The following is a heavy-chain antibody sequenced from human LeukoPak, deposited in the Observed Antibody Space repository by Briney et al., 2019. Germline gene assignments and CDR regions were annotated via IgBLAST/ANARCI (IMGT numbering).Heavy chain of an antibody. D-gene: IGHD3-10*01. J-gene: IGHJ4*02. CDR1: GYTFNDHY. CDR2: INPRSDST. CDR3: ARGADFYGSGPREY. V-gene: IGHV1-2*02. Sequence: ASVKLSCKTSGYTFNDHYIHWVRQAHGHGLQYMGWINPRSDSTHYGQEFQGRVTLTRDTSISTVSMELTALRPDDTAVYYCARGADFYGSGPREYWGQGTLVTVSS.